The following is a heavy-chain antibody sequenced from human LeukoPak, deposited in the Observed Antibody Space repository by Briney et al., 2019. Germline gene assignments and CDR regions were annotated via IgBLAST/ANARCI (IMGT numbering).Heavy chain of an antibody. CDR2: TSGSADST. Sequence: GGSLRLSCVASGFNFQRYGMGWVRQAPGKGLEWVSATSGSADSTHYADSVRGRFTISRDNSKNILYLQMNILRAEDTALYYCAKVADVYSVYYFDSWGPGTLVTVSS. CDR3: AKVADVYSVYYFDS. D-gene: IGHD2-21*01. CDR1: GFNFQRYG. J-gene: IGHJ4*02. V-gene: IGHV3-23*01.